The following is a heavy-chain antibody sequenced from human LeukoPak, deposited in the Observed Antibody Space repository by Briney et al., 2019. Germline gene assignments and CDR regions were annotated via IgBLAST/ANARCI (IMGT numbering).Heavy chain of an antibody. CDR3: AKLGQLVPEN. CDR2: ISDGGTHL. V-gene: IGHV3-30*18. D-gene: IGHD6-6*01. Sequence: GGSLRLSCAGSGFIFRNYGMHWVRQAPGQGLEWVAVISDGGTHLYYADSVKGRFTISRDNSESTMYLQMNSLRVEDTAVYYCAKLGQLVPENWGQGALVTVSS. CDR1: GFIFRNYG. J-gene: IGHJ4*02.